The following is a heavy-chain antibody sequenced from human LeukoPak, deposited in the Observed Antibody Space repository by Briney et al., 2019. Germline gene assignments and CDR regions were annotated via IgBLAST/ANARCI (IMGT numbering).Heavy chain of an antibody. CDR3: AKALEQETVIALDS. J-gene: IGHJ4*02. D-gene: IGHD6-13*01. V-gene: IGHV3-23*01. CDR1: GFTFSEYA. CDR2: ISGSGGST. Sequence: GGSLRLSCIASGFTFSEYAMSWVRQAPGKGLEWVSSISGSGGSTYYADSVKGRFTISRDNSKNTLYLQMNSLRAEDTSIYFCAKALEQETVIALDSWGQGTLVTVSS.